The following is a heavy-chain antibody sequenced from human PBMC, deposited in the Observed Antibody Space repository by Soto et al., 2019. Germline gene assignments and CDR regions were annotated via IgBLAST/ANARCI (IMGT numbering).Heavy chain of an antibody. CDR2: ISSSSSYI. J-gene: IGHJ5*02. D-gene: IGHD3-3*01. CDR1: GFTFSSYS. CDR3: ARNDYDFWIGYYKSGSAP. Sequence: GGSLRLSCAASGFTFSSYSMNWVRQAPGKGLEWVSSISSSSSYIYYADSVKGRFTISRDNAKNSLYLQMNSLRAEDTAVYYFARNDYDFWIGYYKSGSAPWGQGTLVPVSS. V-gene: IGHV3-21*01.